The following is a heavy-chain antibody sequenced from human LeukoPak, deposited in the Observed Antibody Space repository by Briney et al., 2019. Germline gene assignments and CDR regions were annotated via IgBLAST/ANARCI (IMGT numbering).Heavy chain of an antibody. V-gene: IGHV1-2*06. CDR3: ARERGYSYGILDY. Sequence: ASVKVSCKASGYTFTGYYMHWVRQAPGQGLEWMGRINPNSGGTNYAQKFQGRVTMTRDTSISTAYMELSRLRSDDTAVYYCARERGYSYGILDYRGQGTLVTVSS. J-gene: IGHJ4*02. CDR1: GYTFTGYY. D-gene: IGHD5-18*01. CDR2: INPNSGGT.